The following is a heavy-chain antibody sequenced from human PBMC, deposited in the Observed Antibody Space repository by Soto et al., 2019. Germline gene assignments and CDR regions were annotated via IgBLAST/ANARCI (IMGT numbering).Heavy chain of an antibody. CDR2: ISPSGGST. D-gene: IGHD3-22*01. Sequence: GASVKVSCKASGYTFTNYGISWVRQAPGQGLEWMGWISPSGGSTSYAQKFQGRVTMTRDTSTSTVYMELSSLRSEDTAVYYCARGALIPQGYYYDSSGYFRPLFDYWGQGTLVTVSS. CDR3: ARGALIPQGYYYDSSGYFRPLFDY. V-gene: IGHV1-18*01. CDR1: GYTFTNYG. J-gene: IGHJ4*02.